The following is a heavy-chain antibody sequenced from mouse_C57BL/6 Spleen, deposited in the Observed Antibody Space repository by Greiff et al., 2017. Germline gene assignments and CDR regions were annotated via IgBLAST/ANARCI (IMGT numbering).Heavy chain of an antibody. V-gene: IGHV6-3*01. CDR3: TITTVVEGWYFDV. Sequence: EVQLVESGGGLVQPGGSMKLSCVASGFTFSNYWMNWVRQSPEKGLEWVAQIRLKSDNYATHYAESVKGRFTISRDDSKSSVYLQMNNLRAEDTGIYYCTITTVVEGWYFDVWGTGTTVTVSS. J-gene: IGHJ1*03. CDR2: IRLKSDNYAT. D-gene: IGHD1-1*01. CDR1: GFTFSNYW.